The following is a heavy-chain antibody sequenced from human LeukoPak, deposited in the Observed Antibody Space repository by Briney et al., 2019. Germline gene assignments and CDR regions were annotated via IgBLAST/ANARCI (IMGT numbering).Heavy chain of an antibody. CDR2: ISGSGIST. CDR3: AREEGDYGDYGVWYFDL. V-gene: IGHV3-23*01. D-gene: IGHD4-17*01. CDR1: GFTFSDYG. Sequence: GGSLRLSCAAAGFTFSDYGMNWVRQAPGKGLEWVSGISGSGISTYYADSVKGRFTISRDNSKNTLYLQMNSLRAEDTAVYYCAREEGDYGDYGVWYFDLWGRGTLVTVSS. J-gene: IGHJ2*01.